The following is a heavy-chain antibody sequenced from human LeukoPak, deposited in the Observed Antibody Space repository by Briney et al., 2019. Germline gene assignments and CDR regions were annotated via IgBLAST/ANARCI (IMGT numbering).Heavy chain of an antibody. CDR3: ARAVYGSGSSHFDY. CDR2: IIPILGIA. V-gene: IGHV1-69*04. J-gene: IGHJ4*02. Sequence: ASVKVSCKASGGTFSSYAISWVRQAPGQGLEWMGRIIPILGIANYAQKFQGRVTITADKSTSTAYMELSSLRSEDTAVYYCARAVYGSGSSHFDYWGQGTLVTVSS. D-gene: IGHD3-10*01. CDR1: GGTFSSYA.